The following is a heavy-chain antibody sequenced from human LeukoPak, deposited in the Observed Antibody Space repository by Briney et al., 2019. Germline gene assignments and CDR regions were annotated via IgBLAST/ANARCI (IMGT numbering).Heavy chain of an antibody. CDR1: GFSFSSHG. J-gene: IGHJ4*02. Sequence: GGSLRLSCAASGFSFSSHGMSWVRQAPGKGLEWVSGIIGGAGSTYYADSVKGRFTISGDNSKNTLFLQMNSLRAEDTAVYYCAKDTHVYGDYCWGEGSLVTVYS. CDR2: IIGGAGST. D-gene: IGHD4-17*01. V-gene: IGHV3-23*01. CDR3: AKDTHVYGDYC.